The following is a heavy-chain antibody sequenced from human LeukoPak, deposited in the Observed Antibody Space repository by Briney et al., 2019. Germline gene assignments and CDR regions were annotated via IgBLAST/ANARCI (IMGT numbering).Heavy chain of an antibody. CDR2: INHSGST. Sequence: PSETLSLTCAVYGGSFSGYYWSWIRQPPGKGLEWIGEINHSGSTNHNPSLKSRVTISVDTSKNQFSLKLSSVTAADTAVYYCARRRANQYYFDYWGQGTLVTVSS. V-gene: IGHV4-34*01. CDR1: GGSFSGYY. J-gene: IGHJ4*02. D-gene: IGHD4/OR15-4a*01. CDR3: ARRRANQYYFDY.